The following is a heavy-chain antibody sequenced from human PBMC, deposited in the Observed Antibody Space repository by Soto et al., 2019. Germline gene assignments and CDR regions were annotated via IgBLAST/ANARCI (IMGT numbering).Heavy chain of an antibody. Sequence: QVHLVQSGAEVKKPGASVKVSCKASGYTFTSYGITWVRQAPGQGLEWMGWISAHNGNTDYAQKLQGRVIVTRDTSTSTAYMELRSLRSEDTAVYYGARGRDGDCWGQGALVTFSS. CDR2: ISAHNGNT. V-gene: IGHV1-18*01. J-gene: IGHJ4*02. CDR1: GYTFTSYG. CDR3: ARGRDGDC.